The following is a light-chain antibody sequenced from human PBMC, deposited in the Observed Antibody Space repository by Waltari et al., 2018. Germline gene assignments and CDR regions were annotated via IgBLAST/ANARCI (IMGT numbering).Light chain of an antibody. V-gene: IGLV2-11*01. CDR1: NSDLGGYAF. J-gene: IGLJ2*01. CDR3: CSYAGADSSVL. Sequence: QSALTQPRPVSGSPGKSVTTSCTGTNSDLGGYAFVSCYQQYPGKAPNLIIYDVYKRPPGVPDRFSGSKSGNTASLSISGLLNEDEADFYCCSYAGADSSVLFGGGTTLTVL. CDR2: DVY.